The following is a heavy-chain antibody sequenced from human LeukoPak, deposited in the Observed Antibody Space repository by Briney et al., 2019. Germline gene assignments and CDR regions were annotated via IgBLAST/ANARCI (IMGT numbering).Heavy chain of an antibody. Sequence: PSETLSLTCTVSGGSLSSYYWSWIRQPPGKGLEWIGYIYYSGSTNYNPSLKSRVTISVDTSKNQFSLKLSSVTAADTAVYYCARVCLSGGSCFDYWGQGTLVTVSS. V-gene: IGHV4-59*01. CDR2: IYYSGST. D-gene: IGHD2-15*01. CDR1: GGSLSSYY. CDR3: ARVCLSGGSCFDY. J-gene: IGHJ4*02.